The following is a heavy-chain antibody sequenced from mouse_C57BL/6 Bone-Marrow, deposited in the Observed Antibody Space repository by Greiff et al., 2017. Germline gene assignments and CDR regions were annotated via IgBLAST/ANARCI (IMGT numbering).Heavy chain of an antibody. Sequence: EVKVVESGEGLVKPGGSLKLSCAASGFTFSSYAMSWVRQTPEKRLEWVAYISSGGDYIYYADTVKGRFTISRDNARNTLYLQMSSLKSEDTAMYYCTRDYYYGSSYDWYFDVWGTGTTVTVSS. CDR2: ISSGGDYI. D-gene: IGHD1-1*01. V-gene: IGHV5-9-1*02. J-gene: IGHJ1*03. CDR3: TRDYYYGSSYDWYFDV. CDR1: GFTFSSYA.